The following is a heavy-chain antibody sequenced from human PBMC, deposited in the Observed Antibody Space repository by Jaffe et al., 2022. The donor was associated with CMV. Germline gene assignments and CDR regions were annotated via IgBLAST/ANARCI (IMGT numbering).Heavy chain of an antibody. J-gene: IGHJ4*02. D-gene: IGHD3-9*01. Sequence: QVQLVQSGPEMKSPGASVKVSCKTSGYAFSTYGISWIRQAPGQGLEWMAWIDSHTGNTNFAQHFRGRVTLTTDTSTNTVYMQLRSLRPDDTAVYYCARDKNRFQILNYFDYWGQGTLVSVSS. CDR3: ARDKNRFQILNYFDY. CDR1: GYAFSTYG. V-gene: IGHV1-18*01. CDR2: IDSHTGNT.